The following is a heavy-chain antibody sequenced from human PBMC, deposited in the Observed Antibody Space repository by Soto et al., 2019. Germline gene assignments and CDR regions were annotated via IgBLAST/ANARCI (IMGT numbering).Heavy chain of an antibody. V-gene: IGHV4-59*01. CDR3: AAGEASSRNLAPYYLDF. CDR1: GGSMRNYF. CDR2: IHYSGTT. Sequence: TSETLSLTCTVSGGSMRNYFWTWIRQPPGKGLEWIGYIHYSGTTSFFPSYNPSLRSRVTISEATSKNQFSLKLLSVTTADTAAYFCAAGEASSRNLAPYYLDFWGQGTLVTVSS. D-gene: IGHD6-13*01. J-gene: IGHJ4*02.